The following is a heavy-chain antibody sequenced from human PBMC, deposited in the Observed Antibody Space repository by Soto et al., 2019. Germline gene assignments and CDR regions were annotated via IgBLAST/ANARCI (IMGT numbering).Heavy chain of an antibody. CDR2: MSHSGGT. J-gene: IGHJ3*02. D-gene: IGHD1-1*01. CDR1: GGFVSSGSYY. CDR3: ARVERGTATTVVDAFDI. V-gene: IGHV4-34*01. Sequence: QVQLQQWGAGLLKPSGTLSLTCAVYGGFVSSGSYYGSWIRQPPGKGLEWIGEMSHSGGTHFNPSLKSRVTISVDTSKNQFSLKMSSVTAADTALYYCARVERGTATTVVDAFDIWGPGTMVTVSS.